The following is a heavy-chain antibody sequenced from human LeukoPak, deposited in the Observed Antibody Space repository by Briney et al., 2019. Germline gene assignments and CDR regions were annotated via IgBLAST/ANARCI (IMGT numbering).Heavy chain of an antibody. CDR3: ARVRSSRSIAAAPFDY. D-gene: IGHD6-13*01. Sequence: KSGGSLRLSCAASGFTFSSYSMNWVRQAPGKGLEWASSISSSSSYIYYADSVKGRFTISRDNAKNSLYLQMNSLRAEDTAVCYCARVRSSRSIAAAPFDYWGQGTLVTVSS. J-gene: IGHJ4*02. V-gene: IGHV3-21*01. CDR1: GFTFSSYS. CDR2: ISSSSSYI.